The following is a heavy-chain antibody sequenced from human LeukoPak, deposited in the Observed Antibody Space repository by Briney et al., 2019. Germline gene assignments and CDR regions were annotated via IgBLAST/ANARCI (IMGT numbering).Heavy chain of an antibody. CDR3: ARVISYYDSSGYYYVEYSEGIDY. D-gene: IGHD3-22*01. Sequence: PGGSLRLSCAASGFTFSSYSMNWVRQAPGKGLEWVSSISSSSSYIYYADSVKGRFTISRDNAKNSLYLQMNSLRAEDTAVYYCARVISYYDSSGYYYVEYSEGIDYWGQGTLVTVSS. CDR2: ISSSSSYI. J-gene: IGHJ4*02. CDR1: GFTFSSYS. V-gene: IGHV3-21*01.